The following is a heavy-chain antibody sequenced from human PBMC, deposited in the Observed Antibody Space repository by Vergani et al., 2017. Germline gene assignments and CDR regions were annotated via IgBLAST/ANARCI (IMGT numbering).Heavy chain of an antibody. CDR1: GFSFPGYA. V-gene: IGHV3-23*01. CDR2: VSGSSATP. CDR3: AKKGGSLYYYGVDV. J-gene: IGHJ6*02. D-gene: IGHD1-26*01. Sequence: EVQLLESGGGLVQPGGSLRLSCEASGFSFPGYAMSWVRQAPGKGLEWVSSVSGSSATPYYADSVKGRFIISRDNSKNTLFLQMNGLRPEDTGTYFCAKKGGSLYYYGVDVWGQGTTITVSS.